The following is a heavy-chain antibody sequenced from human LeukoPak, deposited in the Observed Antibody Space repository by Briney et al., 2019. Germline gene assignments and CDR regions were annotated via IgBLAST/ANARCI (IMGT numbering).Heavy chain of an antibody. Sequence: ASVTVSCKVSGYTLTELSMHWVRQAPGKGLEWMGGFDPEDGETIYAQKFQGRVTMTEDTSSDTAYMELSSLRSEDTAVYYCATESRYISGWYPYGYWGQGTLVTVSS. CDR1: GYTLTELS. V-gene: IGHV1-24*01. J-gene: IGHJ4*02. CDR3: ATESRYISGWYPYGY. CDR2: FDPEDGET. D-gene: IGHD6-19*01.